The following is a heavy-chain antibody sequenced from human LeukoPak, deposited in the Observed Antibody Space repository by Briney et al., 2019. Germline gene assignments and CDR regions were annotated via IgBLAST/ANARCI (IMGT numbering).Heavy chain of an antibody. V-gene: IGHV1-2*02. J-gene: IGHJ4*02. CDR3: AGLYSSGSRYFDY. CDR2: INPNSGGT. CDR1: GYTFTGYY. D-gene: IGHD6-19*01. Sequence: ASVKVSCKASGYTFTGYYLHWVRQAPGQGLEWMGWINPNSGGTNYAQKFQGRVTMTRDTSISTAYMELSRLRSDDTAVYYCAGLYSSGSRYFDYWGQGTLVTVSS.